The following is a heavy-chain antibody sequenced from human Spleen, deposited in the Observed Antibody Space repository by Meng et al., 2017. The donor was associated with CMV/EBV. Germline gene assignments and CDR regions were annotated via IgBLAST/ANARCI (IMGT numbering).Heavy chain of an antibody. V-gene: IGHV1-69*05. J-gene: IGHJ5*02. CDR2: MIPIFGTA. Sequence: SVKVSCKASGDTFSSDAISWVRQAPGQGLEWMGGMIPIFGTANYAQKFQGRVTITTDESTSTAYMELSSLSSEDTAVYYCEREAAAGTGGGWFDPWGQGTLVTVSS. CDR1: GDTFSSDA. D-gene: IGHD6-13*01. CDR3: EREAAAGTGGGWFDP.